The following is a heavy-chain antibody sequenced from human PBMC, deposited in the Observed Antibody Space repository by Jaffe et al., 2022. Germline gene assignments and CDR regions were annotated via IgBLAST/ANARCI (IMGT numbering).Heavy chain of an antibody. CDR3: AKDLYCSSTSCYLFDY. CDR2: ISGSDGTT. V-gene: IGHV3-23*01. Sequence: EVQMLESGGGLVQPGGSLRLSCAASGFTFRSYAMSWVRQAPGKGLEWVSSISGSDGTTYYADSVKGRFTISRDNSKNTLYLQMNSLRAEDTAVYYCAKDLYCSSTSCYLFDYWGQGTLVTVSS. D-gene: IGHD2-2*01. CDR1: GFTFRSYA. J-gene: IGHJ4*02.